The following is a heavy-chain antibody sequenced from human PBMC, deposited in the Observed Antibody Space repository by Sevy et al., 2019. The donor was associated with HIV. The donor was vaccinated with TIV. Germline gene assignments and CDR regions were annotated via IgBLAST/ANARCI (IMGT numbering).Heavy chain of an antibody. Sequence: GGSLRLSCGATGFIFNKYAMNWVRQAPGMGLAWVSGINDNGEKTYYTDTVKGRFTISRDNSRNTLYLQMDNLRAEDAAVYYCAKGDYGGNPGHFDSWGQGTLVTVSS. D-gene: IGHD4-17*01. J-gene: IGHJ4*02. CDR2: INDNGEKT. CDR1: GFIFNKYA. V-gene: IGHV3-23*01. CDR3: AKGDYGGNPGHFDS.